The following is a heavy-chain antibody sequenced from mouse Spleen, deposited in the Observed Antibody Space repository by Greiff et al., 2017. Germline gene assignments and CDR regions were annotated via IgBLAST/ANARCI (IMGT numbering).Heavy chain of an antibody. CDR2: IYPSDSET. D-gene: IGHD2-10*02. CDR3: ARGGYGNYLDY. J-gene: IGHJ2*01. V-gene: IGHV1-61*01. CDR1: GYTFTSYW. Sequence: VQLQQPGAELVRPGSSVKLSCKASGYTFTSYWMDWVKQRPGQGLEWIGNIYPSDSETHYNQKFKDKATLTVDKSSSTAYMQLSSLTSEDSAVYYCARGGYGNYLDYWGQGTTLTVSS.